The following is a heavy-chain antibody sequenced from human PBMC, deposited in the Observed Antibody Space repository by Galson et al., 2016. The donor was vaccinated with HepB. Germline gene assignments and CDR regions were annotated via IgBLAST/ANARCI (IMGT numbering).Heavy chain of an antibody. CDR2: ISSDGSSI. V-gene: IGHV3-74*03. Sequence: SLRLSCAASGFTFSLYWMHWVRQAPGKGLVWVSRISSDGSSIAYADSVKGRFTISRDNAKKTLNLNMNSLRAEDTAVYYCARAPVGATTGNWVDSWGQGTLVTVSS. CDR1: GFTFSLYW. D-gene: IGHD1-26*01. CDR3: ARAPVGATTGNWVDS. J-gene: IGHJ5*01.